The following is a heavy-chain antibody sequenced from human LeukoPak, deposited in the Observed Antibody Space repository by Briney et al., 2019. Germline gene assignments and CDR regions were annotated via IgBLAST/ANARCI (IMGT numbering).Heavy chain of an antibody. Sequence: GGSLRLSCAASGFIVSKNYMNWVRQAPGKGLEWVSIIYSDGTTYYTDSVKGRFTISRDNSKNTLYLQMNSLRAEDTAVYYCAKDRRGLLWFGEPKPIFDYWGQGTLVTVSS. J-gene: IGHJ4*02. D-gene: IGHD3-10*01. CDR3: AKDRRGLLWFGEPKPIFDY. V-gene: IGHV3-53*01. CDR1: GFIVSKNY. CDR2: IYSDGTT.